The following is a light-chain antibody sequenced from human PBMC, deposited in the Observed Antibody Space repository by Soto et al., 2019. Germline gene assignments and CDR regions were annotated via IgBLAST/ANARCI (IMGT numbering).Light chain of an antibody. V-gene: IGKV1-39*01. CDR1: QRISNS. CDR3: QQSYLTPRT. CDR2: AAS. Sequence: IQMTQSPSSLSASVGDRVTITCRASQRISNSLNWYQHKVGRAPKLLIYAASSLQPGVPSRFSGSGSGTDFTLTISSLQPEDFATYYGQQSYLTPRTCGQGIKLEIK. J-gene: IGKJ2*01.